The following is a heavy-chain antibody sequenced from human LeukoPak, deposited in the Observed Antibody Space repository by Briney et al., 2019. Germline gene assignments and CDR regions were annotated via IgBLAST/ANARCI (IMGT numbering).Heavy chain of an antibody. CDR2: IKPTGSDK. J-gene: IGHJ4*02. Sequence: GGSLRLSCAASGFTFSNYWMSWVRQAPGKGLEWVANIKPTGSDKYYVDSVEGRFTMSRDNAKTSLYLQMSSLRVEDTAVYYCASWAGNTQSDSWSGPFDYWGQGSLVTVSS. CDR1: GFTFSNYW. CDR3: ASWAGNTQSDSWSGPFDY. D-gene: IGHD3-3*01. V-gene: IGHV3-7*01.